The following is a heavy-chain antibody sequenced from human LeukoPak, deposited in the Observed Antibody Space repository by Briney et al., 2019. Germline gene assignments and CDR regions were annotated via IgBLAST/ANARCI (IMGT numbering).Heavy chain of an antibody. CDR2: ISSSSSYI. Sequence: GGTLRLPCAVSGFILICCRVNWVPQARGRGREGVSSISSSSSYIYYADSVKGRFTISRDNAKNSLYLQMNSLRAEDTAVYYCARAGAGITGTKNWFDPWGQGTLVTVSS. V-gene: IGHV3-21*01. D-gene: IGHD1-20*01. CDR3: ARAGAGITGTKNWFDP. J-gene: IGHJ5*02. CDR1: GFILICCR.